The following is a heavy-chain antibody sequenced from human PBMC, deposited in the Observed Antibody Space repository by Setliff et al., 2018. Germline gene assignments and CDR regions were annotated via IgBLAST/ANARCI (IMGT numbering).Heavy chain of an antibody. Sequence: SETLSLTCTISGDSISDISYYWGFIRQPPGKELEWMAYVYYTGDTYYNPSLKSRVTISLDTSKNQFSLQLSSVTAADTAVYYCARDGLGAFSLRSMDVWGKGTTVTVSS. V-gene: IGHV4-39*07. CDR2: VYYTGDT. D-gene: IGHD3-3*02. J-gene: IGHJ6*04. CDR1: GDSISDISYY. CDR3: ARDGLGAFSLRSMDV.